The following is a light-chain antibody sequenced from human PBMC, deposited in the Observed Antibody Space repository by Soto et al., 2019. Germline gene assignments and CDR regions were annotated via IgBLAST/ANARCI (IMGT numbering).Light chain of an antibody. V-gene: IGKV3-20*01. J-gene: IGKJ4*01. Sequence: EVILTQSPATLSLSPGERATLSCRASQSVSSSYLAWYQQKPGQAPRLIIYGASIRATGIPDRFSGSGSGTDFTLTISRLDPEDFAVYYCQQYGTSPLTFGGGTKVEIK. CDR1: QSVSSSY. CDR2: GAS. CDR3: QQYGTSPLT.